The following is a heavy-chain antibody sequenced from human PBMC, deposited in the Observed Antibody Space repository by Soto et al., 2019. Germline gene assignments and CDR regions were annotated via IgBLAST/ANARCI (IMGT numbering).Heavy chain of an antibody. CDR1: GFTFSSYA. Sequence: GGSLRLSCAASGFTFSSYAMHWVRQAPGKGLEWAAVISYDGSNKYYADSVKGRFTISRDNSKNTLYLQMNSLRAEDTAVYYCARATYAYCGGDCPIDYWGQGTLVTVSS. D-gene: IGHD2-21*02. J-gene: IGHJ4*02. CDR2: ISYDGSNK. V-gene: IGHV3-30-3*01. CDR3: ARATYAYCGGDCPIDY.